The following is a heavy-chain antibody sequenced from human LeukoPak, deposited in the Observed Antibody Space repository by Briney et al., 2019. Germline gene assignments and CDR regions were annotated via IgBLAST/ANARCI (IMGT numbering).Heavy chain of an antibody. D-gene: IGHD6-19*01. V-gene: IGHV3-66*02. Sequence: GSLRLSCAASGFTVSSNYMSWVRQAPGKGLEWVSVIYSGGSTYYADSVKGRFTISRDNSKNTLYLQMNSLRAEDTAVYYCARILSPQIAVAGTGIYFDYWGQGTLVTVSS. CDR2: IYSGGST. CDR3: ARILSPQIAVAGTGIYFDY. J-gene: IGHJ4*02. CDR1: GFTVSSNY.